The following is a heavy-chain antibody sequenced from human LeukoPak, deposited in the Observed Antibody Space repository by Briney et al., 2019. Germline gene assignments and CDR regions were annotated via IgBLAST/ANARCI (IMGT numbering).Heavy chain of an antibody. J-gene: IGHJ4*02. CDR1: GFTFSSYA. Sequence: GGSLRLSCAASGFTFSSYAMHWVRQAPGKGLEWVAVISYDGSNKYYADSVKGRFTISRDNSKNTLYLQMNSLRAEDTAVYYCARGDSSGYSIDYWGQGTLVTVSS. V-gene: IGHV3-30*04. CDR3: ARGDSSGYSIDY. D-gene: IGHD3-22*01. CDR2: ISYDGSNK.